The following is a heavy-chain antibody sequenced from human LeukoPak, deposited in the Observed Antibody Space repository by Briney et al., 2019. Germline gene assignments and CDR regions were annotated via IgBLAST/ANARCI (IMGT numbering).Heavy chain of an antibody. J-gene: IGHJ4*02. V-gene: IGHV3-30*18. CDR2: ISYDGSNK. CDR3: AKDSGPYSSASDY. Sequence: GRSLRLSCAASGFTFSSYGMHWVRHAPGKGLEWVAVISYDGSNKYYADSVKGRFTISRDNSKNTLYLQMNSLRAEDTAVYYCAKDSGPYSSASDYWGQGTLVTVSS. D-gene: IGHD6-25*01. CDR1: GFTFSSYG.